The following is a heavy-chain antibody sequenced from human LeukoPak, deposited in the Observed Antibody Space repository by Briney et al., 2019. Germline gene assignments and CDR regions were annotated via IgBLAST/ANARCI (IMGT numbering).Heavy chain of an antibody. J-gene: IGHJ4*02. D-gene: IGHD3-22*01. V-gene: IGHV1-69*04. CDR1: GGTFSSYA. CDR3: ARAPNYYDSSGYYYLYFDY. Sequence: SVKVSCKAPGGTFSSYAISWVRQAPGQGLEWMGRIIPILGIANYAQRFQGRVTITADKSTSTAYMGLSSLRSEDTAVYYCARAPNYYDSSGYYYLYFDYWGQGTLVTVSS. CDR2: IIPILGIA.